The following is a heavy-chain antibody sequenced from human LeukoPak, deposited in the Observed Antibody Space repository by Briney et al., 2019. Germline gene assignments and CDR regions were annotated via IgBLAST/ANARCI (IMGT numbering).Heavy chain of an antibody. Sequence: GGSLRLSCAASRFTFSNYVMNWIRQAPGKGLELVSGISGNGGSTYYADSVKGRFTLSRDNSKNTLDLQMSSLRAEDRAVYYCAKALGYYDSSGYLNFDSWGQGTLVTVSS. CDR1: RFTFSNYV. D-gene: IGHD3-22*01. CDR3: AKALGYYDSSGYLNFDS. CDR2: ISGNGGST. J-gene: IGHJ4*02. V-gene: IGHV3-23*01.